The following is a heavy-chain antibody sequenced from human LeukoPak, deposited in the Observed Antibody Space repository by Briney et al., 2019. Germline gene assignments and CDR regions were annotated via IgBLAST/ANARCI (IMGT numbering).Heavy chain of an antibody. D-gene: IGHD3-3*02. CDR2: IIPIFGTA. CDR1: GYTFTSYY. V-gene: IGHV1-69*13. J-gene: IGHJ5*02. Sequence: SVKDSCKASGYTFTSYYMHWVRQAPGQGLEWMGGIIPIFGTANYAQKFQGRVTITADESTSTAYMELSSLRSEDTAVYYCASSAILGFDPWGQGTLVTVSS. CDR3: ASSAILGFDP.